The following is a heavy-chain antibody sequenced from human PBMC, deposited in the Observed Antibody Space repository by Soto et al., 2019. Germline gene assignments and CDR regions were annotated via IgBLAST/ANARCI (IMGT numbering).Heavy chain of an antibody. V-gene: IGHV2-5*01. CDR1: GFSLRTTGVG. CDR2: IYWNDDK. D-gene: IGHD3-16*01. CDR3: AHTWGLTYAY. Sequence: QITLKESGPPLVEPTQTLTLTCTYSGFSLRTTGVGVGWIRQPPGKALEWLGIIYWNDDKRYSPPLKNRFTLSSDISKRQVVPTMTKTDPLDTATYYCAHTWGLTYAYWGQRTLVIVSS. J-gene: IGHJ4*02.